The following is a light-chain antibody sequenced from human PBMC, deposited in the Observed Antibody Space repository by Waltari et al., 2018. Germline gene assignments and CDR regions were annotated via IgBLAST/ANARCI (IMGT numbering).Light chain of an antibody. V-gene: IGKV3-20*01. CDR1: QSVSSSY. CDR3: QQYGSSPRT. CDR2: GAS. J-gene: IGKJ4*01. Sequence: EILLTQSPATLSLSPGESATLSCRASQSVSSSYLAWYQPNPGQAPRLLIYGASNRATGIPDRFSGSGSGTDFTLTISRLEPEDFGMYYCQQYGSSPRTFGGGTKVEIK.